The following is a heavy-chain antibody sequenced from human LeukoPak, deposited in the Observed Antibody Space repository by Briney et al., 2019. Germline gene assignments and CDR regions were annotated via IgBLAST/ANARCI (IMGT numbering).Heavy chain of an antibody. Sequence: ASVKVSCKASGYTFTGYYMHWVRQAPGQGLEWMGWISAYNGNTNYAQKLQGRVTMTTDTSTSTAYMELRSLRSDDTAVYYCARGPSYYDFWSGYYTHNDYYYYGMDVWGQGTTVTVSS. CDR1: GYTFTGYY. CDR2: ISAYNGNT. D-gene: IGHD3-3*01. CDR3: ARGPSYYDFWSGYYTHNDYYYYGMDV. J-gene: IGHJ6*02. V-gene: IGHV1-18*04.